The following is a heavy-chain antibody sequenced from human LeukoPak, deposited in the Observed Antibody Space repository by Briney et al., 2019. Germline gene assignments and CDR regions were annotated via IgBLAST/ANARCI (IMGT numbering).Heavy chain of an antibody. D-gene: IGHD2-2*01. V-gene: IGHV3-21*01. CDR2: ISSSSSYI. Sequence: GGSLRLSCAASGFTFSSYSMNWVRQAPGKGLEWVSSISSSSSYIYYADSVKGRFTISRDNAKNSLYLQMNSLRAEDTAVYYCARGYCSTTSCSSFDYWGQGTLATVSS. CDR3: ARGYCSTTSCSSFDY. J-gene: IGHJ4*02. CDR1: GFTFSSYS.